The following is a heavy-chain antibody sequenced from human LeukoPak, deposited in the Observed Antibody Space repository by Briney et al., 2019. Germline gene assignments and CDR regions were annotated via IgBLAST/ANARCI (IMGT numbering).Heavy chain of an antibody. Sequence: PGGSLSLSCAASGFSFSSYAMSWVRQAPGEGLEWVSAISGGGGSTYYTASVKGRFTISRDNSKNTLYLQMNCLRAEDTAGYYCARDLWEYYDSSGYSYYYGMDVWGQGTTVTVSS. V-gene: IGHV3-23*01. J-gene: IGHJ6*02. CDR3: ARDLWEYYDSSGYSYYYGMDV. CDR2: ISGGGGST. D-gene: IGHD3-22*01. CDR1: GFSFSSYA.